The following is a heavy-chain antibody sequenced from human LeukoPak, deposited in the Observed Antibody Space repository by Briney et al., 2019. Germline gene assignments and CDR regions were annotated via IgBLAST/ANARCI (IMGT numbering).Heavy chain of an antibody. CDR3: AKLSYDSSAYHEDY. CDR2: ISSVGTSD. CDR1: GFTFRGFG. V-gene: IGHV3-30*18. Sequence: GGSLRLSCVASGFTFRGFGMHWVRQAPGKGPEWVALISSVGTSDYYADSLKGRFTISRDNSKNTLYLQMNSLRPEDTAMYYCAKLSYDSSAYHEDYWGQGTLVTVSS. J-gene: IGHJ4*02. D-gene: IGHD3-22*01.